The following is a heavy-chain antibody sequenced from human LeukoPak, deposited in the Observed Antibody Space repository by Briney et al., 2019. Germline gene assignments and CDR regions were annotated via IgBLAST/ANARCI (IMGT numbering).Heavy chain of an antibody. D-gene: IGHD1-26*01. J-gene: IGHJ4*02. Sequence: PGGSLRLSCTASGFTFGDYAMSWFRQAPGKGLEWVGFIRSKAYGGTTEYAASVKGRFTISRDDSKSIAYLQLNSLKSEDTAVYHCAKAGALVSYYFDYWGQGTLVTVSS. V-gene: IGHV3-49*03. CDR2: IRSKAYGGTT. CDR1: GFTFGDYA. CDR3: AKAGALVSYYFDY.